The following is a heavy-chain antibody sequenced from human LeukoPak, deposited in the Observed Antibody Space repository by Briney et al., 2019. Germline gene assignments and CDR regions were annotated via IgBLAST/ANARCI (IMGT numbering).Heavy chain of an antibody. D-gene: IGHD3-10*01. J-gene: IGHJ4*02. CDR3: ARDYGSGTPQIMYGY. Sequence: PGGSLRLSCAASGFIFSSYGMHWVRQAPGKGLEWVAFIRYDGSNKYYADSVKGRFTISRDNSKNTLYLQMNSLRAEDTAVYYCARDYGSGTPQIMYGYWGQGTLVTVSS. V-gene: IGHV3-30*02. CDR1: GFIFSSYG. CDR2: IRYDGSNK.